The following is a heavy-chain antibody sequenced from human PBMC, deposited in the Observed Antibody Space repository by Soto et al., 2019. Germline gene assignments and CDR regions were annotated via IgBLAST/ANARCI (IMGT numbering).Heavy chain of an antibody. CDR3: ARDRVPKSSGFFPFDY. V-gene: IGHV1-3*01. CDR1: GYTFTSYA. J-gene: IGHJ4*01. Sequence: GASVKVSCKASGYTFTSYAMHWVRQAPGQRLEWMGWINAGNGKTNYAQNVQGRDTMTTDTSTSTAYVELRSLRSDDTAVYYCARDRVPKSSGFFPFDYWGHGTLVTVSS. CDR2: INAGNGKT. D-gene: IGHD3-22*01.